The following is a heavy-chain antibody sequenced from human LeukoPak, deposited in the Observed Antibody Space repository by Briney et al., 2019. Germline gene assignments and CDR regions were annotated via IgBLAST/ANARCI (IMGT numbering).Heavy chain of an antibody. D-gene: IGHD3-22*01. Sequence: GSLRLSCAASGFTFSNAWMSWVRQAPGRGLEWIGYIYYSGSTNYNPSLKSRVTISVDTSKNQFSLKLSSVTAADTAVYYCARGITMIVPRGNWFDPWGQGTLVTVSS. CDR2: IYYSGST. V-gene: IGHV4-59*01. CDR3: ARGITMIVPRGNWFDP. CDR1: GFTFSNAW. J-gene: IGHJ5*02.